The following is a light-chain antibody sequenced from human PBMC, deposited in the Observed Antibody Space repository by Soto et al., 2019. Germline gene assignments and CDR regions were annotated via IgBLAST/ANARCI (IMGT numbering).Light chain of an antibody. CDR3: QQYNNWPPIT. Sequence: EIMMTQSPATLSVSPGERATLSCRASQSVRNNLAWYQQKPGHAPRRLIYYASTRATGIPARLSGSGSGTEFTLTISSLQSEDFALYYCQQYNNWPPITFGQGTRLEIK. CDR1: QSVRNN. J-gene: IGKJ5*01. V-gene: IGKV3-15*01. CDR2: YAS.